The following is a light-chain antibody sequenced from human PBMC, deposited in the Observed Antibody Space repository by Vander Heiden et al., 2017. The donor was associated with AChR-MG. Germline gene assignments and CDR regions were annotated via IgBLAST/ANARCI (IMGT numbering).Light chain of an antibody. CDR1: TRDIADYRY. J-gene: IGLJ2*01. V-gene: IGLV2-14*03. CDR2: DVT. CDR3: TSYTSGKSPSVV. Sequence: QSAPTQPASVSGAPGPSVTSSCTGATRDIADYRYDYWYQQHPGKAPKLIIYDVTKRPSGVSDRLSGSKSGNTASLTISGVQSEDEAIYYCTSYTSGKSPSVVFGRGTKLTVV.